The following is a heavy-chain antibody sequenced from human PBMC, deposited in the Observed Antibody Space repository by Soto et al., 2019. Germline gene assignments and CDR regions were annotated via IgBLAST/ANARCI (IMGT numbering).Heavy chain of an antibody. CDR3: AREGVVAGSQDV. V-gene: IGHV3-33*03. J-gene: IGHJ4*02. Sequence: PGGSLRLSCAASGFIFSNYVINWVRQAPGKGLEWVALICYDGSNNYYADSVNGRFIVSRDDTNNPVYLQFNRLTADATVIYYSAREGVVAGSQDVWGPGTLVTVSS. CDR1: GFIFSNYV. D-gene: IGHD6-19*01. CDR2: ICYDGSNN.